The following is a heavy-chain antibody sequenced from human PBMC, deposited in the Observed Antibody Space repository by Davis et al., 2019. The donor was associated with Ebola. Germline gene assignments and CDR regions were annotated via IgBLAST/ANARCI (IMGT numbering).Heavy chain of an antibody. CDR3: ARAGPFGGVIVIPVDYYYYYGMDV. CDR2: INPNSGGT. D-gene: IGHD3-16*02. V-gene: IGHV1-2*02. Sequence: ASVKVSCKASGYTFTGYYMHWVRQAPGQGLEWMGWINPNSGGTNYAQKFQGRVTMTRDTSISTAYMELSRLRSDDTAVYYCARAGPFGGVIVIPVDYYYYYGMDVWGQGTTVTVSS. CDR1: GYTFTGYY. J-gene: IGHJ6*02.